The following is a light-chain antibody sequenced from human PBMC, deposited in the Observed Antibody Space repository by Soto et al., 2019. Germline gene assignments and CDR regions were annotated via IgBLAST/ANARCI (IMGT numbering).Light chain of an antibody. CDR2: GAS. Sequence: EMVLTQSPGTLSLSPGERATHSCRASQSVSSSYLAWYQQKPGQAPRLLIYGASSRATGIPDRCSGSGSGTDFTLTISRLEPEEFAVYYCQQYGSSFFTFGGGTHVEIK. CDR1: QSVSSSY. CDR3: QQYGSSFFT. V-gene: IGKV3-20*01. J-gene: IGKJ4*01.